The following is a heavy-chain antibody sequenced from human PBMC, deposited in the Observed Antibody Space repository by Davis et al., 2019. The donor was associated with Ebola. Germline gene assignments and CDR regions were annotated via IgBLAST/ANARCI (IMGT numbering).Heavy chain of an antibody. J-gene: IGHJ6*02. Sequence: GESLKISCAASGFTVSSNYMSWVRQAPGKGLEWVSVIYNGGSTYYADSVKGRFTISRDNSKNTLYLQMNSLRAEDTAVYFCARQLPYYSYGMDVWGQGTTVTVPS. CDR3: ARQLPYYSYGMDV. CDR2: IYNGGST. V-gene: IGHV3-53*01. CDR1: GFTVSSNY. D-gene: IGHD2-2*01.